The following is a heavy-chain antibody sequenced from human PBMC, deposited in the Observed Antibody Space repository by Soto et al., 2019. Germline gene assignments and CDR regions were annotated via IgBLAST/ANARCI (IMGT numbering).Heavy chain of an antibody. Sequence: PWGALRLSCAASGFTFSSYAMHWVRQAPGKGLEWVAVISYDGSNKYYADSVKGRFTISRDNSKNTLYLQMNSLRAEDTAVYYCARETGQLWPYYYYYYGMDVWGQGTTVTVSS. CDR3: ARETGQLWPYYYYYYGMDV. CDR1: GFTFSSYA. CDR2: ISYDGSNK. D-gene: IGHD5-18*01. V-gene: IGHV3-30-3*01. J-gene: IGHJ6*02.